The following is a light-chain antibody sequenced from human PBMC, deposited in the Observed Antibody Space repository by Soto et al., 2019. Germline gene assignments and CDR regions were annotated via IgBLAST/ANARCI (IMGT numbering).Light chain of an antibody. J-gene: IGLJ1*01. Sequence: QAVVTQPPSASGTPGQRVTISCSGSSSNIGSNYVYWYQQLPGTAPKLLIYRNNQRPSGVPDRFSGSKSGTSASLAISGLRSEDEADYYCAAWDDSLSGYVFGTGT. CDR1: SSNIGSNY. CDR3: AAWDDSLSGYV. CDR2: RNN. V-gene: IGLV1-47*01.